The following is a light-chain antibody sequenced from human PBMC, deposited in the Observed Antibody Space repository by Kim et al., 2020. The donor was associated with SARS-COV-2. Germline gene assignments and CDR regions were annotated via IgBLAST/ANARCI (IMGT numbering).Light chain of an antibody. V-gene: IGLV3-19*01. CDR2: GKN. Sequence: VALGQTVRTTCQGDSLRSYYATWYQQKPGQAPIVVIYGKNNRPSGVPDRCSGSGAGDTASFTISGARAGDEADYYCNSRGSNDNVLFGGGTQLTVL. J-gene: IGLJ2*01. CDR1: SLRSYY. CDR3: NSRGSNDNVL.